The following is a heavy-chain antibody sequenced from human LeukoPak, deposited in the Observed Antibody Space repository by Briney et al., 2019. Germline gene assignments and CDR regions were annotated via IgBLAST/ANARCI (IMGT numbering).Heavy chain of an antibody. CDR2: ISSSSSYI. CDR1: GFTLSSYS. CDR3: ASGASSGYYYEYYFDY. Sequence: GGSLRLSCAASGFTLSSYSMNWVRQAPGKGLEWVSSISSSSSYIYYADSVKGRFTISRDNAKNSLYLQMNSLRAEDTAVYYCASGASSGYYYEYYFDYWGQGTLVTVSS. V-gene: IGHV3-21*01. J-gene: IGHJ4*02. D-gene: IGHD3-22*01.